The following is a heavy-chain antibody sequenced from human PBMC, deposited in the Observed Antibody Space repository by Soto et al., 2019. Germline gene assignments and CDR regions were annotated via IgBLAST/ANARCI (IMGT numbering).Heavy chain of an antibody. J-gene: IGHJ3*02. V-gene: IGHV1-69*06. D-gene: IGHD2-2*01. Sequence: GASVKVSCKASGGTFSSYAISWVRQAPGQGLEWMGGIIPIFGTANYAQKFQGRVTITADKSTSTAYMELSSLRSEDTAVYYCARDIVVVPAAKPNDAFDIWGQGTMVPVSS. CDR3: ARDIVVVPAAKPNDAFDI. CDR2: IIPIFGTA. CDR1: GGTFSSYA.